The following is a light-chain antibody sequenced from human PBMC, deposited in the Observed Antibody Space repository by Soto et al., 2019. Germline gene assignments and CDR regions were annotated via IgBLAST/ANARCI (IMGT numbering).Light chain of an antibody. V-gene: IGLV2-14*01. Sequence: QSALTQPRSVSGSPGQSVTISCTGTSSDVGGYNYVSWYQQYAGKTPKLMIYEVSNRPSGVSDRFSGSKSGNTASLTISGLQAEDEADYYCSSYTITATRVFGGGTKLTVL. CDR2: EVS. CDR1: SSDVGGYNY. CDR3: SSYTITATRV. J-gene: IGLJ3*02.